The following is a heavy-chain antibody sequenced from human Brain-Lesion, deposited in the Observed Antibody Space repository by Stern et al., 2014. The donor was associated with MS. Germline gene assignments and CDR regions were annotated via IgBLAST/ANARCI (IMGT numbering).Heavy chain of an antibody. CDR2: FDPDDGET. J-gene: IGHJ4*02. D-gene: IGHD1-26*01. CDR3: APLSPGAGGNYYRHFDY. Sequence: QAQLVESGAEVKKPGASVKVSCKVSGYTLTELSMHWVRQAPRKGLEWMGGFDPDDGETIYAQKIPGRVTMTQVTSTDTAYMELSSLRSEDTAVYYCAPLSPGAGGNYYRHFDYWGQGTLVTVSS. V-gene: IGHV1-24*01. CDR1: GYTLTELS.